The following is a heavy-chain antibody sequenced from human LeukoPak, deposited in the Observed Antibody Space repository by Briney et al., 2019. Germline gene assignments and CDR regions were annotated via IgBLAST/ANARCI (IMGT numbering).Heavy chain of an antibody. CDR2: ISSAGNT. D-gene: IGHD4-23*01. V-gene: IGHV1-18*01. Sequence: ASVKVSCKASGYIFSNYGISWVRQAPGHGLEWMGWISSAGNTNYAPKFQDRATMTTDTSTSTASIELRSLRFDDTAVYYCARGTTVVTACRFDYWGQGTLVTVSS. CDR1: GYIFSNYG. J-gene: IGHJ4*02. CDR3: ARGTTVVTACRFDY.